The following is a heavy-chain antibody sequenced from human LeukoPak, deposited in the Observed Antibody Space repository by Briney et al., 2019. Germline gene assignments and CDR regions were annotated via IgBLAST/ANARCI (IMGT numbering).Heavy chain of an antibody. Sequence: ASVKVSCKASGYTFTSYYMHWVRQAPGQGLEWMGIINPSAGSTSYAQKFQGRVTMTRDTSTSTVYMELSSLRSEGTAVYYCARDLSRRGLYSSSSDYYYMDVWGKGTTVTVSS. CDR2: INPSAGST. CDR3: ARDLSRRGLYSSSSDYYYMDV. J-gene: IGHJ6*03. D-gene: IGHD6-6*01. CDR1: GYTFTSYY. V-gene: IGHV1-46*01.